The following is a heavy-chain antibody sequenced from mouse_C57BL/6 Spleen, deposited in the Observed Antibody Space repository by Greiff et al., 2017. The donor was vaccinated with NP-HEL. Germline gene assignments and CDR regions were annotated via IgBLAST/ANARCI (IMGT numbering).Heavy chain of an antibody. J-gene: IGHJ1*03. CDR2: IDPSDSYT. CDR1: GYTFTSYW. V-gene: IGHV1-50*01. D-gene: IGHD1-1*01. CDR3: ARIRTTVAWYFDV. Sequence: QVQLQQPGAELVKPGASVKLSCKASGYTFTSYWMQWVKQRPGQGLEWIGEIDPSDSYTNYNQTFKGKATLTVDTSSSPAYMQLSSLTSEDSAVYYCARIRTTVAWYFDVWGTGTTVTVSS.